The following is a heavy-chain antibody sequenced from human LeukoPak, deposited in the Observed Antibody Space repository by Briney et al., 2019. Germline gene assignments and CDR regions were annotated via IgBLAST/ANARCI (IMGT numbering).Heavy chain of an antibody. V-gene: IGHV4-38-2*02. D-gene: IGHD5-18*01. CDR1: GYSISSGYY. J-gene: IGHJ4*02. CDR3: ARVDTAMVFLDY. CDR2: IYHSGST. Sequence: SETLSLTCTVSGYSISSGYYWGWIRQPPGKGLEWIGSIYHSGSTYYNPSLKGRVTISVDTSKNQFSLKLSSVTAADTAVYYCARVDTAMVFLDYWGQGTLVTVSS.